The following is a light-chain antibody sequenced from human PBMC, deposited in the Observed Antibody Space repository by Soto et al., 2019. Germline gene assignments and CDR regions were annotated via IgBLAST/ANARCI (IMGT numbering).Light chain of an antibody. CDR3: QQSYSSPQMYT. Sequence: DIQMTQSPSSLSASVGDRVTITCRASQTISSSLNWYQQNPGKAPDLLIYAASNLQSGVPSRFSGSGSGSEFTLTISSLQPEDFATYYCQQSYSSPQMYTFGQGTRLEIK. CDR2: AAS. J-gene: IGKJ2*01. V-gene: IGKV1-39*01. CDR1: QTISSS.